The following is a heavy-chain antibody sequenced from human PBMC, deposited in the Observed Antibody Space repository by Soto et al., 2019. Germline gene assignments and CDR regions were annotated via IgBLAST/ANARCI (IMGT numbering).Heavy chain of an antibody. J-gene: IGHJ4*02. CDR3: AKADHEYGSGSYYNAPSGY. Sequence: GGSLRLSCAASGFTFSSYAMSWVRQAPGKGLEWVSAISGSGGSTYYADSVKGRFTISRDNSKNTLYLQMNSLRAEDTAVYYCAKADHEYGSGSYYNAPSGYWGQGTLVTVSS. CDR2: ISGSGGST. D-gene: IGHD3-10*01. V-gene: IGHV3-23*01. CDR1: GFTFSSYA.